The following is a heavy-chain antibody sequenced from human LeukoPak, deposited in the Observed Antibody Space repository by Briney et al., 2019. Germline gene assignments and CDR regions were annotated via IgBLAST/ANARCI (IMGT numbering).Heavy chain of an antibody. V-gene: IGHV3-21*01. Sequence: GGSLRLSCAASGFTFSSHDMSWVRQAPGKGLEWVSSITSSGRYIYYADSLKDRFTISRDNAKNSLYLQMNSLRAEDTAVYYCLTIVETDLDAFDIWGQGTKVTVSS. CDR2: ITSSGRYI. D-gene: IGHD2-21*01. CDR1: GFTFSSHD. CDR3: LTIVETDLDAFDI. J-gene: IGHJ3*02.